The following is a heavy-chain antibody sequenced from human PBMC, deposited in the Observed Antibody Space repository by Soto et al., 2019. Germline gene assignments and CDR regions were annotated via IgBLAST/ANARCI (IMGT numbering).Heavy chain of an antibody. CDR1: GDSISSSNYY. CDR2: IFYSGST. J-gene: IGHJ6*02. D-gene: IGHD6-13*01. CDR3: AGHVGQQLRYYYYGLDV. Sequence: SETLSLTCTVSGDSISSSNYYWGWIRQPPGKGLEWIGNIFYSGSTYYHPSLKSRVTISVDTSKNQFSLKLSSVTAADAAIYYCAGHVGQQLRYYYYGLDVWGQGAAVTVSS. V-gene: IGHV4-39*01.